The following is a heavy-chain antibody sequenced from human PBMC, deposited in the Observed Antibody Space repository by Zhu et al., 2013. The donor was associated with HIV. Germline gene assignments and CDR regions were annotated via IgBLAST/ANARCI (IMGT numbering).Heavy chain of an antibody. V-gene: IGHV1-2*02. CDR3: ARDKSPIMGRLKYQLLSYGMDV. J-gene: IGHJ6*02. D-gene: IGHD2-2*01. CDR2: INPNSGGT. CDR1: GYTFTGYY. Sequence: QVQLVQSGAEVKKPGASVKVSCKASGYTFTGYYMHWVRQAPGQGLEWMGWINPNSGGTNYAQKFQGRVTMTRDTSISTAYMELSRLRSDDTAVYYCARDKSPIMGRLKYQLLSYGMDVWGQGTTVTVSS.